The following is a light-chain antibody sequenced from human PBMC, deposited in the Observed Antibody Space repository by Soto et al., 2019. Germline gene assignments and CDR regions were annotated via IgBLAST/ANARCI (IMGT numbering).Light chain of an antibody. CDR2: AAS. J-gene: IGKJ1*01. V-gene: IGKV3D-15*01. CDR3: QQYNNWPPT. CDR1: QSVSSN. Sequence: EVEMTQSPATLSVSPGERATFSCRASQSVSSNLAWYQQKPGQAPRLLIYAASTRASGIPARFRGSGSGTEFTLTISSLQSEDFAVYHCQQYNNWPPTFGQGTKVEIK.